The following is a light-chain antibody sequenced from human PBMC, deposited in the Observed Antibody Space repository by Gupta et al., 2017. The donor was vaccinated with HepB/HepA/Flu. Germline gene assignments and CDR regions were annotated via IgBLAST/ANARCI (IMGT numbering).Light chain of an antibody. CDR3: QSYDTSLSGWL. Sequence: QSVLTQPPSVSGAPGQRVTISCPGSSSNIGAGYVVHWYQQLPGTAPRLLIYDNSNWPSGVPDRFSGSKSGTSASLAITGLQAEDEADYYCQSYDTSLSGWLFGGGTKVTVL. CDR1: SSNIGAGYV. CDR2: DNS. V-gene: IGLV1-40*01. J-gene: IGLJ3*02.